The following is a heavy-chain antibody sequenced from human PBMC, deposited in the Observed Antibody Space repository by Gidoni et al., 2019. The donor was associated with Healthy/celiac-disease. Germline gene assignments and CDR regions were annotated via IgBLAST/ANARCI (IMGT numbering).Heavy chain of an antibody. CDR3: AREGPRFLEWLLSNYYYMDV. D-gene: IGHD3-3*01. CDR2: ISSSSSYI. J-gene: IGHJ6*03. Sequence: EVQLVESGGGLVKPGGSLRLSCAASGFTFSSYSMNWVRQAPGKGLEWVSSISSSSSYIYYADSVKGRFTISRDNAKNSLYLQMNSLRAEDTAVYYCAREGPRFLEWLLSNYYYMDVWGKGTTVTVSS. CDR1: GFTFSSYS. V-gene: IGHV3-21*01.